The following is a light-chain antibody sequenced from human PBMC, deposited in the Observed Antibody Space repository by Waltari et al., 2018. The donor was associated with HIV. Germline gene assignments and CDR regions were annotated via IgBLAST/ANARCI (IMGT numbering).Light chain of an antibody. CDR3: QQTYAMPLS. V-gene: IGKV1-39*01. Sequence: DVRMTQSPSSLSVSVGDRVTITCRTSTSINSYLNWYQQRPGEAPKLLIYGSSILQSGVPSRFSGSGSETGFVLTISGLRPEDSATYYCQQTYAMPLSFGAGTKVEI. CDR1: TSINSY. CDR2: GSS. J-gene: IGKJ4*01.